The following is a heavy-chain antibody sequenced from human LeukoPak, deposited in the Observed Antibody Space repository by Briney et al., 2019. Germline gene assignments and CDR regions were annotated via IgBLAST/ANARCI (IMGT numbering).Heavy chain of an antibody. Sequence: PGGSLRLSCAASGFTFSSYAMSWVRQAPGKGLEWVSAISGSGGSTYYADSVKGRFTISRDNSKNTLYLQMNSLRAEDTAVYYCAKARDYDPYYYCYMDVWGKGTTVTVSS. J-gene: IGHJ6*03. D-gene: IGHD4-17*01. CDR1: GFTFSSYA. CDR3: AKARDYDPYYYCYMDV. CDR2: ISGSGGST. V-gene: IGHV3-23*01.